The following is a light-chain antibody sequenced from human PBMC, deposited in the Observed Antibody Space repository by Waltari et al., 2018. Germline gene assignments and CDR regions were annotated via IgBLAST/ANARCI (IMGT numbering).Light chain of an antibody. CDR2: VNSDGSH. CDR1: SGHTTNI. CDR3: QTRGHGTWV. Sequence: QLVLTQSPSASASLGASVKLTCTLSSGHTTNIIAWLQQKPEKGPRYLMKVNSDGSHNKGVEIPDRFSGSSSGAERYLTISSLQSEDEADYYCQTRGHGTWVFGGGTRLTVL. V-gene: IGLV4-69*01. J-gene: IGLJ3*02.